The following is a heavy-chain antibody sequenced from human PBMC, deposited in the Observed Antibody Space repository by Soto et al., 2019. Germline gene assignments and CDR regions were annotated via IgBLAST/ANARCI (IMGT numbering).Heavy chain of an antibody. D-gene: IGHD1-26*01. J-gene: IGHJ4*02. V-gene: IGHV3-30*18. CDR1: GFTFSSYG. Sequence: QVQLVESGGGVVQPGRSLRLSCVASGFTFSSYGMHWVRQAPGKGLEWVAIISYDGSNTYYADSVKGRFTISRDNSKNTLYLQMNSLRAEDTSVYYGGKEGGLSGSYYISSAYYFDSWGQGTLVTVSS. CDR3: GKEGGLSGSYYISSAYYFDS. CDR2: ISYDGSNT.